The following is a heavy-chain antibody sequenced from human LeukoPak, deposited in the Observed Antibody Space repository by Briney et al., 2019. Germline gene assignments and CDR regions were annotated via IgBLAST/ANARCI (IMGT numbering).Heavy chain of an antibody. CDR3: ARGGIVATLVFDY. CDR1: GGSISSGGYY. J-gene: IGHJ4*02. Sequence: SETLSLTCTVSGGSISSGGYYWSWIRQHPGKGLECIGYIYYSGSTYYNPSLKSRVTISVDTSKNQFSLKLSSVTAADTAVYYCARGGIVATLVFDYWGQGTLVTVSS. V-gene: IGHV4-31*03. CDR2: IYYSGST. D-gene: IGHD5-12*01.